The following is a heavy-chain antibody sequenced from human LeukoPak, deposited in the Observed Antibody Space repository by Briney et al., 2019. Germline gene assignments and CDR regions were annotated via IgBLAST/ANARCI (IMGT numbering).Heavy chain of an antibody. CDR1: GFTFSSYW. D-gene: IGHD3-10*01. CDR3: ARDGQWFGELFTPNFDY. J-gene: IGHJ4*02. CDR2: IKKDGSEK. V-gene: IGHV3-7*01. Sequence: TGGSLRLSYAASGFTFSSYWMSCVSQAPGKGLEWVANIKKDGSEKYYVDSVKGRFTISRDNAKNSLYLQMNSLRAEDTAVYYCARDGQWFGELFTPNFDYWGQGTLVTVSS.